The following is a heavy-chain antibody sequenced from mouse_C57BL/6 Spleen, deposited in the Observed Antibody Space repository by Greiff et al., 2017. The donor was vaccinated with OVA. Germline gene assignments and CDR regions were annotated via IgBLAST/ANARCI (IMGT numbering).Heavy chain of an antibody. CDR3: ARDDYGVAY. Sequence: EVQLQQSGPELVKPGASVKISCKASGYTFTDYYMNWVKQSHGKSLEWIGDINPNNGGTSYNQKFKGKATLTVDKSSSTAYMELRSLTSEDSAVYYCARDDYGVAYWGQGTLVTVSA. J-gene: IGHJ3*01. CDR2: INPNNGGT. V-gene: IGHV1-26*01. CDR1: GYTFTDYY. D-gene: IGHD2-4*01.